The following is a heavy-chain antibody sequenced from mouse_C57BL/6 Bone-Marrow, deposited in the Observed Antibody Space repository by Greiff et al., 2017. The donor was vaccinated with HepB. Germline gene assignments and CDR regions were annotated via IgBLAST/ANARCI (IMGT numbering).Heavy chain of an antibody. J-gene: IGHJ3*01. CDR2: IDPENGDT. Sequence: EVKLVESGAELVRPGASVKLSCTASGFNIKDDYMHWVKQRPEQGLEWIGWIDPENGDTEYASKFQGKATITADTSSNTAYLQLSSLTSEDTAVYYCTTPGSSFFAYWGQGTLVTVSA. V-gene: IGHV14-4*01. D-gene: IGHD1-1*01. CDR3: TTPGSSFFAY. CDR1: GFNIKDDY.